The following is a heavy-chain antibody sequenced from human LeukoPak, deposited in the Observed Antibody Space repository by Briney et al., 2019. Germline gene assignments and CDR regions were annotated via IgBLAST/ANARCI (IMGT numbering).Heavy chain of an antibody. D-gene: IGHD4-23*01. V-gene: IGHV3-74*03. J-gene: IGHJ1*01. CDR1: GFAFSSYW. Sequence: GGSLRLSCAASGFAFSSYWMHWVRQAPGKGLVWVSGTNTDGSSTMYADSVKGRFTIARDNAKNTLYLQMNSLRAEDTAVYYCYGANAEHWGQGTLVTVSS. CDR3: YGANAEH. CDR2: TNTDGSST.